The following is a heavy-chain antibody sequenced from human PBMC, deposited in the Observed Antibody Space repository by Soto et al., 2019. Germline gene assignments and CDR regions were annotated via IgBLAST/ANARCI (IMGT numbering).Heavy chain of an antibody. CDR2: ISADTGQT. CDR3: ARDGRKHLWVEGLTALDV. D-gene: IGHD1-26*01. Sequence: QVQVVPSGPEVKKHGASVKVSCKDSGYTFTSYGISCVRQAPVQGLEWMGWISADTGQTSYGQKFRGRVTITTDTSTSTAYMELRSLRSDETGIYYCARDGRKHLWVEGLTALDVWGQGTSVTVSS. V-gene: IGHV1-18*01. CDR1: GYTFTSYG. J-gene: IGHJ6*02.